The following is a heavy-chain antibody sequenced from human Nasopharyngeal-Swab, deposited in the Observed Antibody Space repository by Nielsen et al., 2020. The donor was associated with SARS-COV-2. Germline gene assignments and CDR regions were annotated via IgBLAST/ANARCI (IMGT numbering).Heavy chain of an antibody. CDR1: GFTFSSYA. D-gene: IGHD1-26*01. CDR3: ARRYSESYYSPFDY. J-gene: IGHJ4*02. CDR2: ISYDGSNK. V-gene: IGHV3-30-3*01. Sequence: GESLKISCAASGFTFSSYAMHWVRQAPGKGLEWVAVISYDGSNKYYADSVKGRFTISRDNSKNTLYLQMNSLRAEDTAVYYCARRYSESYYSPFDYWGQGTLVTVSS.